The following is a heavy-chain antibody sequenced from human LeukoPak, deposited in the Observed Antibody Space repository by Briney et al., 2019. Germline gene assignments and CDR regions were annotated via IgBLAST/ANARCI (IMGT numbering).Heavy chain of an antibody. CDR2: IYHSGST. CDR3: ARQVVSTAKIDY. D-gene: IGHD2-21*02. Sequence: SETLSLTCTVSGGSINSSTYYWGWVRQPPGKGLEWVGIIYHSGSTYYNPSLKSRVTMSVDTSKNQLSPMLSSVTATDTAVYYCARQVVSTAKIDYWGRGTLVTVSS. J-gene: IGHJ4*02. V-gene: IGHV4-39*01. CDR1: GGSINSSTYY.